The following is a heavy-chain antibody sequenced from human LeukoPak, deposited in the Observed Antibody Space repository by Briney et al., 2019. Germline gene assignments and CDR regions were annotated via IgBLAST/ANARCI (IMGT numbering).Heavy chain of an antibody. V-gene: IGHV3-66*01. D-gene: IGHD6-6*01. CDR2: IYSGGST. J-gene: IGHJ3*02. Sequence: GGSLRLSCEVSGFTVSSNYMTWVRQAPGKGLEWVSIIYSGGSTYYADSVKGRFAISRDNSKNTLYLQMNSLRAEDTAVYYCARDFGWGIAARRRAFDIWGQGTMVTVSS. CDR1: GFTVSSNY. CDR3: ARDFGWGIAARRRAFDI.